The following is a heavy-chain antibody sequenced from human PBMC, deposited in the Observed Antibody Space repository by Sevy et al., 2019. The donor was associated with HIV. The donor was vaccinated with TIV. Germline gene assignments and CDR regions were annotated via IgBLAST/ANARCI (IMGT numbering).Heavy chain of an antibody. D-gene: IGHD6-19*01. CDR3: ARAGSGWYDHYFDS. J-gene: IGHJ4*02. CDR2: MNPNSGNT. CDR1: GYTFTSYD. Sequence: ASVKVSCKASGYTFTSYDINWVRQATGQGLEWMGWMNPNSGNTGYAQKFQGRVTMTRNTSISTAYMELSSLRSEDTAVYFCARAGSGWYDHYFDSWGQGTLVTVSS. V-gene: IGHV1-8*01.